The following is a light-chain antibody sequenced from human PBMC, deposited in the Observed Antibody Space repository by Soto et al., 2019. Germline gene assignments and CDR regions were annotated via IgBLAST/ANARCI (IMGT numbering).Light chain of an antibody. CDR2: AAS. Sequence: EIVLTQSPATLSLSPGERATLSCRASQSVSDYLAWYQHKTGQAPRLLIYAASNRATGIPARFSGSGSGTDFTLTINNLEPEDSAVYYCQHRTNWPLTFGGGTKVEI. V-gene: IGKV3-11*01. J-gene: IGKJ4*01. CDR3: QHRTNWPLT. CDR1: QSVSDY.